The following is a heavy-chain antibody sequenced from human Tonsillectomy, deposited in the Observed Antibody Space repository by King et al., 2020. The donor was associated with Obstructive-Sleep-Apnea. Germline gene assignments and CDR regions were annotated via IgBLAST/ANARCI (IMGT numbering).Heavy chain of an antibody. J-gene: IGHJ2*01. CDR3: ARDQGYQLNWYFDL. Sequence: QLVQSGGGVVRPGGALRLSCAASGFTFDDYGMSWVRQAPGKGLEGVSVINWNGGSTGYADSVKGRCTISRDNAKNSLYLPMNSLRAEDTALYHCARDQGYQLNWYFDLWGRGTLVTVSS. D-gene: IGHD2-2*01. V-gene: IGHV3-20*01. CDR2: INWNGGST. CDR1: GFTFDDYG.